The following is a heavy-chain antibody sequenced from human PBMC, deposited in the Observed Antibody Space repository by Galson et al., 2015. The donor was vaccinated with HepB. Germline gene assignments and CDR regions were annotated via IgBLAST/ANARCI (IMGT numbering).Heavy chain of an antibody. D-gene: IGHD5-18*01. CDR2: ISIYNGNR. Sequence: SVKVSCKASGYTFTSYGISWVRQAPGQGLAWMGWISIYNGNRNYAQKFQGRVTMTTDTSTSTAYMELRSLRSDDTAVYYCARVVWIELWLSSGMDVWGQATTVTVSS. V-gene: IGHV1-18*01. CDR3: ARVVWIELWLSSGMDV. J-gene: IGHJ6*02. CDR1: GYTFTSYG.